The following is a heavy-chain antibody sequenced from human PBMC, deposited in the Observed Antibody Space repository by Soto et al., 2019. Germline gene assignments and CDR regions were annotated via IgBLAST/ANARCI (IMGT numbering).Heavy chain of an antibody. V-gene: IGHV4-59*13. CDR1: VGSMSDFY. J-gene: IGHJ4*02. CDR2: MFYSGNS. D-gene: IGHD3-16*01. CDR3: VRSGHSFGGVV. Sequence: SETLSLTCTVSVGSMSDFYGSLVRQPPGKGLEWIGYMFYSGNSNYNASLKIRVTISMDTSTNQFSLNLRSVTAADTAVYYCVRSGHSFGGVVWGQGTQVTVSS.